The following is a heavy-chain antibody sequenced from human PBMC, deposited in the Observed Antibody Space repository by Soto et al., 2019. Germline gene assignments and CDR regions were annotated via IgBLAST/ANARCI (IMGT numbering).Heavy chain of an antibody. D-gene: IGHD2-2*01. CDR1: GGSISSYY. Sequence: SETLSLTCTVSGGSISSYYWSWIRQPPGKGLEWIGYIYYSGSTTYNPSLKSRVTISVDTSKNQFSLKLSSVTAADTAVYYCARAYCSSTSCYGGGYFDYWGQGTLVTVSS. CDR2: IYYSGST. CDR3: ARAYCSSTSCYGGGYFDY. V-gene: IGHV4-59*01. J-gene: IGHJ4*02.